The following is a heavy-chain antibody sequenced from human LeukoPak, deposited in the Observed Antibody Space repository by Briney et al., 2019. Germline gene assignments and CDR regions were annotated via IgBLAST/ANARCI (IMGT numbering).Heavy chain of an antibody. CDR2: IYYSGST. CDR1: GGSISSYY. J-gene: IGHJ4*02. D-gene: IGHD6-13*01. Sequence: PSETLSLTCTVSGGSISSYYWSWIRQPPGKGLEWIGYIYYSGSTNYNPSLKSRVTISVDTSKNQFSLKLSSVTAADTAVYYCARPRFPGIAAAGRFDYWGQGTLVTVSS. CDR3: ARPRFPGIAAAGRFDY. V-gene: IGHV4-59*08.